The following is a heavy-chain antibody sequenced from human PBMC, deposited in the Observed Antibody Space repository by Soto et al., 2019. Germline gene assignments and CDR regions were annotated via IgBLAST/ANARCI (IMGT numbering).Heavy chain of an antibody. J-gene: IGHJ5*02. CDR1: GHTFTAYY. V-gene: IGHV1-69*13. CDR2: IIPIFGTA. CDR3: ARDLGCSSTSCYNWFDP. Sequence: GASVKVSCKVSGHTFTAYYIHWVRQAPGQGLEWMGGIIPIFGTANYAQKFQGRVTITADESTSTAYMELSSLRSEDTAVYYCARDLGCSSTSCYNWFDPWGQGTLVTVSS. D-gene: IGHD2-2*01.